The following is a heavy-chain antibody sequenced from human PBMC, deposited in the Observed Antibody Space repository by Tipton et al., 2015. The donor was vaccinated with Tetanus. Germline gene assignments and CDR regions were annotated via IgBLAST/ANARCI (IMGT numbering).Heavy chain of an antibody. J-gene: IGHJ3*02. CDR3: ARESWNRDAFDI. Sequence: LRLSCTVSSASISSSDYYWGWIRQPPGKGLEWIGSVYYDGSAYRTPSLESRLTISVDTSKNQFSLKLNSVSAADTAVYYCARESWNRDAFDIWGQGTMVTVSS. V-gene: IGHV4-39*02. D-gene: IGHD1-1*01. CDR2: VYYDGSA. CDR1: SASISSSDYY.